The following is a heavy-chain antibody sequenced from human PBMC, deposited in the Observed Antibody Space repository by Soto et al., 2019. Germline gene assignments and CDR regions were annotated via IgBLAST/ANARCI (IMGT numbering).Heavy chain of an antibody. CDR2: INPRGGST. Sequence: ASVKVSCKASGYTFTSYYMHWVRQAPGQGLEWMGIINPRGGSTSYAQKFQGRVTMTRDTSTSTVYMELSSLRSEDTAVYYCARVPYVSTRNQYFQYWGQGTLVTVSS. J-gene: IGHJ1*01. CDR3: ARVPYVSTRNQYFQY. D-gene: IGHD3-22*01. V-gene: IGHV1-46*01. CDR1: GYTFTSYY.